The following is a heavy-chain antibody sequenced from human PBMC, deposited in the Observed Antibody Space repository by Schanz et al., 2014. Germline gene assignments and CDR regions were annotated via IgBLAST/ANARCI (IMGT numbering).Heavy chain of an antibody. CDR3: AREGDGGFDY. CDR1: GFTFSRYW. CDR2: IKQDGRDK. J-gene: IGHJ4*02. V-gene: IGHV3-7*01. D-gene: IGHD2-21*01. Sequence: EVQLVESGGGLVQPGGSLRLFCVASGFTFSRYWMSWVRQAPGKGLEWVANIKQDGRDKDYVDSVKGRFTISRDNAKNSVFLQMNSLRGEDTAVYYCAREGDGGFDYWGQGTLVTVSS.